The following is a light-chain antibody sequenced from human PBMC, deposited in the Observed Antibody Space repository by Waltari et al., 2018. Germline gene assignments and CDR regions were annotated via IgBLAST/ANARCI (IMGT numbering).Light chain of an antibody. Sequence: EIVLARSPATRPLSPGKSASLSCRASQRARTSLAWYQQKSGQAPRLLIYDASNRDNGIPDRFSGSAYGPDFSRTISGLESEDFAVYYCQQRSSWPRTFGQGTNVEGK. CDR1: QRARTS. J-gene: IGKJ1*01. CDR2: DAS. CDR3: QQRSSWPRT. V-gene: IGKV3-11*01.